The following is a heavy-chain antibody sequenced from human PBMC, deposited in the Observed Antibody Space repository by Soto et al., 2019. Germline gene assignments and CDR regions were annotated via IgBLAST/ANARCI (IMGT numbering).Heavy chain of an antibody. Sequence: PSETLSLTCTVSGGSITDYSWIWIRQPAGKGLEWIGRIFSSGSTNYNPSLKGRITMSLDTSKNQFSLKLNTATATDTAVYFCARDQGVVVTADNWFDPWGQGIRGTV. CDR2: IFSSGST. D-gene: IGHD2-21*02. CDR3: ARDQGVVVTADNWFDP. V-gene: IGHV4-4*07. CDR1: GGSITDYS. J-gene: IGHJ5*02.